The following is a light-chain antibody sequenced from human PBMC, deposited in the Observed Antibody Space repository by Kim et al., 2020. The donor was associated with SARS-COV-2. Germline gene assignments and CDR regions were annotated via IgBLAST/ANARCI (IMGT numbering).Light chain of an antibody. CDR2: DNN. Sequence: QSVLTQPPSVSADPGQKVTIPCSGSNSNIGNNYVSWYQHLPGTAPKLLIFDNNQRPSGIPDRFSGSKSGASATLGITGLQTGDEADYYCGTWDSSLSAEVFGGGTQLTVL. CDR1: NSNIGNNY. CDR3: GTWDSSLSAEV. J-gene: IGLJ2*01. V-gene: IGLV1-51*01.